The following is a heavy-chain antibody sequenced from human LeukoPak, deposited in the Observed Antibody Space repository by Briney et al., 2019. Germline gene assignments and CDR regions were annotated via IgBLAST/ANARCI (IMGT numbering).Heavy chain of an antibody. CDR3: ARDGTMITTLVAFDI. J-gene: IGHJ3*02. D-gene: IGHD3-22*01. CDR2: ISYDGSNK. V-gene: IGHV3-30-3*01. CDR1: GFTFSSYA. Sequence: PGRSLRLSCAASGFTFSSYAMHWVRQAPGKGLEWVAVISYDGSNKYYADSVKGRFTISRDNSKNTLYLQMNSLRAEDTAVYYCARDGTMITTLVAFDIWGQGTMVTASS.